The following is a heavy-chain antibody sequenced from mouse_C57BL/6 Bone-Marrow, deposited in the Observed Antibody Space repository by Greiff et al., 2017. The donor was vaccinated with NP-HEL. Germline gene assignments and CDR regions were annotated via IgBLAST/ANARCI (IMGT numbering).Heavy chain of an antibody. J-gene: IGHJ3*01. CDR3: ARLYYYGSRSAWFAY. V-gene: IGHV1-55*01. D-gene: IGHD1-1*01. Sequence: VQLQQPGAELVKPGASVKMSCKASGYTFTSYWITWVKQRPGQGLEWIGDIYPGSGSTNYNEKFKSKATLTVDTSSSTAYMQLSSLTSEDSAVYYCARLYYYGSRSAWFAYWGQGTLVTVSA. CDR1: GYTFTSYW. CDR2: IYPGSGST.